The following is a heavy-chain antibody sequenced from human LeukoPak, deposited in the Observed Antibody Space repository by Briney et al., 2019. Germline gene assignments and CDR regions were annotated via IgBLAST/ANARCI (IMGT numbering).Heavy chain of an antibody. Sequence: GASVKVSCKASGYTFTAYYMHWVRQAPGQGLEWMGWINPNSGGTNYAQKFQGRVTMTRDTSINTAYMELNRLRSDDTAVYYCAKAYRAAAGRRPFDYWGQGTLVTVSS. V-gene: IGHV1-2*02. J-gene: IGHJ4*02. CDR1: GYTFTAYY. CDR3: AKAYRAAAGRRPFDY. CDR2: INPNSGGT. D-gene: IGHD6-13*01.